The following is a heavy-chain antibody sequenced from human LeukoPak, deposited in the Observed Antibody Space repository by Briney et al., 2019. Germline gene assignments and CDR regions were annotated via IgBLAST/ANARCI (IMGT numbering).Heavy chain of an antibody. CDR2: VNPNSGHT. J-gene: IGHJ4*02. D-gene: IGHD2-15*01. CDR3: ARGAXGSXCSGGSCPYFDF. V-gene: IGHV1-8*01. Sequence: GASVKVSCKASGYTFTSYDINWVRQATGQGLEWMGWVNPNSGHTGFAQKFQGRVSMTTNTSISTAYMEVRSLKSEDTAVYYCARGAXGSXCSGGSCPYFDFWGQGTLVSVSS. CDR1: GYTFTSYD.